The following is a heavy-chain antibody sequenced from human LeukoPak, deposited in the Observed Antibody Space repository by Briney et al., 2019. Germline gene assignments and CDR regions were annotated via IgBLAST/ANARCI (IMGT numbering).Heavy chain of an antibody. CDR2: IKEDGSEK. D-gene: IGHD3-16*01. V-gene: IGHV3-7*01. J-gene: IGHJ4*02. Sequence: GGSLRLSCTVSGFTFRKYWMSWVRQAPGKGLEWVANIKEDGSEKNYVDSVKGRCTISRDNSKNSVDLQMNSLRGEDTAVYYCARFFSRWDRPYYFDHWGQGTLVTVSS. CDR1: GFTFRKYW. CDR3: ARFFSRWDRPYYFDH.